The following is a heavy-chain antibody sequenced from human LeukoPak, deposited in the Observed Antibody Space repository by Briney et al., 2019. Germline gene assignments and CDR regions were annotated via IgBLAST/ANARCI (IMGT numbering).Heavy chain of an antibody. Sequence: GVSLRLSCAASGNYWMHWVRQAPGKGLVWVSHIKGDGSWTTYADSVKGRFTISKDNAKNTVYLQMNNLRAEDTAVYYCVSFYETYWGRGTLVTVSS. J-gene: IGHJ4*02. CDR2: IKGDGSWT. CDR3: VSFYETY. CDR1: GNYW. D-gene: IGHD2-2*01. V-gene: IGHV3-74*01.